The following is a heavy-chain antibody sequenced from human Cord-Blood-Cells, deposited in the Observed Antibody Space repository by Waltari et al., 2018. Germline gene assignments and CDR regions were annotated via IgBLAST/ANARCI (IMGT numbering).Heavy chain of an antibody. D-gene: IGHD3-10*01. V-gene: IGHV1-69*09. CDR2: IIPILGIA. Sequence: QVQLVQSGAEVKKPGSSVKVSCQASGGTFSSYAISWVRQAPGQGLEWMGRIIPILGIANYAQKFQGRVTITADKSTSTAYMELSSLRSEDTAVYYCARGDYYGSGSSFFFDYWGQGTLVTVSS. CDR1: GGTFSSYA. CDR3: ARGDYYGSGSSFFFDY. J-gene: IGHJ4*02.